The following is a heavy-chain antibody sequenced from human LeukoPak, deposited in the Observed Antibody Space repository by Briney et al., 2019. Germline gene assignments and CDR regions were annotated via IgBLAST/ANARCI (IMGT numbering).Heavy chain of an antibody. CDR2: INHSGST. CDR3: ASAYCSSTSCYIYWFGP. J-gene: IGHJ5*02. Sequence: SETLSLTCAVYGGSFSGYYWSWIRQPPGKGLEWLGEINHSGSTNYNPSLKSRVTISVDTSKNQFSLKLSSVTAAESDVCYCASAYCSSTSCYIYWFGPWGQGTLVTVSS. V-gene: IGHV4-34*01. D-gene: IGHD2-2*02. CDR1: GGSFSGYY.